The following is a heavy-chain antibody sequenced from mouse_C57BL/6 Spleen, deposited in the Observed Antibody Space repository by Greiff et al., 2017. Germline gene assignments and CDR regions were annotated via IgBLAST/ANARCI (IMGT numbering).Heavy chain of an antibody. CDR2: ISYSGST. CDR3: ARGATTVRVPYWYFDV. CDR1: GYSITSDY. D-gene: IGHD1-1*01. V-gene: IGHV3-8*01. J-gene: IGHJ1*03. Sequence: EVKLVESGPGLAKPSQTLSLTCSVTGYSITSDYWNWIRKFPGNKLEYMGYISYSGSTYYNPSLKSRISITRDTSKNQYYLQLNSVTTEDTATYYCARGATTVRVPYWYFDVWGTGTTVTVSS.